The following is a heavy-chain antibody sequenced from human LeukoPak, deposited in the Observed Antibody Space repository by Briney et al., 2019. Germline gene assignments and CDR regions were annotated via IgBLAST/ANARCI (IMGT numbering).Heavy chain of an antibody. Sequence: GGSLRLSCEATGFTFSSYGMHWVRQAPGKGLEWVAVISYDGSNKYYADSVKGRFTISRDNSKNTLYLQMNSLRAEDTAVYYCATLYYDSSGRFYWYFDLWGRGTLVTVSS. V-gene: IGHV3-30*03. CDR3: ATLYYDSSGRFYWYFDL. D-gene: IGHD3-22*01. CDR2: ISYDGSNK. CDR1: GFTFSSYG. J-gene: IGHJ2*01.